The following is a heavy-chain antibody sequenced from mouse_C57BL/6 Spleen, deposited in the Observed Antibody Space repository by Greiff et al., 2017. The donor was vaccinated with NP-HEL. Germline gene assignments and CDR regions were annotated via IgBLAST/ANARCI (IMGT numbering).Heavy chain of an antibody. V-gene: IGHV2-4*01. CDR3: AKNDYYGSSHWYFDV. CDR2: IWSGGST. Sequence: VQLQQSGPGLVQPSQSLSITCTVSGFSLTSYGVHWVRQPPGKGLEWLGVIWSGGSTDYNAAFISRLSISKDNSKSQIFFKMNSLQADDTAIYYCAKNDYYGSSHWYFDVWGTGTTVTVSS. CDR1: GFSLTSYG. J-gene: IGHJ1*03. D-gene: IGHD1-1*01.